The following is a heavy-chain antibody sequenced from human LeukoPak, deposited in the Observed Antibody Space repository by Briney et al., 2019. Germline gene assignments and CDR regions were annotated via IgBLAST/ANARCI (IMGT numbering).Heavy chain of an antibody. CDR3: AIVPGYYYDSSDNSY. V-gene: IGHV3-74*01. Sequence: GGSLRLSCAASGFTFSSYWMHWVRQAPGKGLVWVSRINSDGSSTSYADSVKGRFTICRDNTKNALYLQMNSLKADDTAVYYCAIVPGYYYDSSDNSYWGQGTLVTVSS. D-gene: IGHD3-22*01. CDR2: INSDGSST. J-gene: IGHJ4*02. CDR1: GFTFSSYW.